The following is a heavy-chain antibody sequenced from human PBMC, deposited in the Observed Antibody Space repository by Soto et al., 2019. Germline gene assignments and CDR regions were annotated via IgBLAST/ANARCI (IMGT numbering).Heavy chain of an antibody. CDR2: IIPILGIA. CDR3: ARSPPVECFWSGYYRNYYYYYMDV. D-gene: IGHD3-3*01. V-gene: IGHV1-69*02. J-gene: IGHJ6*03. CDR1: GGTYSSYT. Sequence: QVQLVQSGAEVKKPGSSVKVSCKASGGTYSSYTISWVRQAPGQGLEWMGRIIPILGIANYAQKFQGRVTITADKSTSTAYMELSSLRSEDTAVYYCARSPPVECFWSGYYRNYYYYYMDVWGKGTTVTVSS.